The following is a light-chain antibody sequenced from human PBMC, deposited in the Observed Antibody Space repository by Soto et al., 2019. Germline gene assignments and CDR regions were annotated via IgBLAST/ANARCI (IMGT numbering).Light chain of an antibody. CDR2: GAS. Sequence: EIVLTQSPGTLSLSPGERATLSCRASQSVSSSYLAWYQQKPGQAPRLLIYGASSRATGIPDRFSGSGSGTDFTLTISRLEPEEFAVYYCQQYGSSRGLTFGGGTKVEIK. CDR3: QQYGSSRGLT. J-gene: IGKJ4*01. V-gene: IGKV3-20*01. CDR1: QSVSSSY.